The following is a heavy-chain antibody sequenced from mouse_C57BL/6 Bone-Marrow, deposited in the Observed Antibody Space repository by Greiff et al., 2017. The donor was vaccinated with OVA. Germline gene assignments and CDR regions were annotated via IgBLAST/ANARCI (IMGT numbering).Heavy chain of an antibody. V-gene: IGHV1-69*01. CDR1: GYTFTSYW. J-gene: IGHJ4*01. Sequence: QVQLQQPGAELVMPGASVKLSCKASGYTFTSYWMHWVKQRPGQGLEWIGEIDPSDSYTNYNQKFKGKSTLTVDKSSSTAYMQLNSLTSEDSAVDYCSRPLSCGYAMDYWGQGTSVTVSS. D-gene: IGHD6-1*01. CDR2: IDPSDSYT. CDR3: SRPLSCGYAMDY.